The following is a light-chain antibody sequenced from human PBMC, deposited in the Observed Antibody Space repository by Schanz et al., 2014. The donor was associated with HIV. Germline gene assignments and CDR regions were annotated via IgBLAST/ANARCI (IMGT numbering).Light chain of an antibody. Sequence: QSVLSQPPSVSGAPGQRVTISCTGGSSNIGAGYDVHWYQQVPGTAPKLLIYDNTNRPSGVPDRFSGSKSGTSASLAITGLQAEDEADYYCQSYESSLSSSVFGGGTKLTVL. CDR1: SSNIGAGYD. CDR2: DNT. CDR3: QSYESSLSSSV. J-gene: IGLJ3*02. V-gene: IGLV1-40*01.